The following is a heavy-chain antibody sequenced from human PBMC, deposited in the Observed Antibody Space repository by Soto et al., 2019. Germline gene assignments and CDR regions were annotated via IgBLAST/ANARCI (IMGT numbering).Heavy chain of an antibody. D-gene: IGHD3-10*01. V-gene: IGHV1-69*13. CDR1: GGTFSSYA. CDR2: IIPIFGTA. Sequence: ASVKVSCKASGGTFSSYAISWVRQAPGQGLEWMGGIIPIFGTANYAQKFQGRVTITADESTSTAYMELSSLRSEDTAVYYCARDFFRITMVRGEGQIKGYYYGMDVWGQGTTVTVSS. J-gene: IGHJ6*02. CDR3: ARDFFRITMVRGEGQIKGYYYGMDV.